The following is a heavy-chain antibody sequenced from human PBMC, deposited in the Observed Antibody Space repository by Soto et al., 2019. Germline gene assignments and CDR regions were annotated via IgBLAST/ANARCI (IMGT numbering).Heavy chain of an antibody. D-gene: IGHD2-2*01. J-gene: IGHJ4*02. CDR2: VKPKIIGETI. Sequence: EVQLLESGGGLVEPGGSLRVSCAVSGIIFSDAWLNWVRQAPEEGLEWVGRVKPKIIGETIDYAAPVKGRFTISRDDSENTLYLEMNSLKIEDTAVYYCTADLVGLSRIIDYWGQGTLVTVSS. V-gene: IGHV3-15*07. CDR3: TADLVGLSRIIDY. CDR1: GIIFSDAW.